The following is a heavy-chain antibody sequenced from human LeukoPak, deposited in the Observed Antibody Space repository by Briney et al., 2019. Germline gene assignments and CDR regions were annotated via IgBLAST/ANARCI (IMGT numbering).Heavy chain of an antibody. J-gene: IGHJ3*02. D-gene: IGHD2-15*01. CDR2: IIPIFGTA. V-gene: IGHV1-69*05. Sequence: SVKVSCKASGGTFSSYAISWVRQAPGQGLEWMGRIIPIFGTANYAQKFQGRVTITTDESTSTDYMELSSLRSEDTAVYYCARAVWVVADAFDIWGQGTMVTVSS. CDR3: ARAVWVVADAFDI. CDR1: GGTFSSYA.